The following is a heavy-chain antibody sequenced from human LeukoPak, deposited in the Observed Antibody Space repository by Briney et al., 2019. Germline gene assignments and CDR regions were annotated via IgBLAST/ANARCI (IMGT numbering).Heavy chain of an antibody. J-gene: IGHJ1*01. CDR2: ISAYNGDT. Sequence: ASVKVSCKASGYTFTSYGISWVRQAPGQGLEWMGWISAYNGDTNDAQKFQGRVTTTTETSTSTAYMELRSLRSDDTAVYYCARVQMVRGVLIPEYFQHWGQGTLVTVSS. D-gene: IGHD3-10*01. CDR1: GYTFTSYG. V-gene: IGHV1-18*01. CDR3: ARVQMVRGVLIPEYFQH.